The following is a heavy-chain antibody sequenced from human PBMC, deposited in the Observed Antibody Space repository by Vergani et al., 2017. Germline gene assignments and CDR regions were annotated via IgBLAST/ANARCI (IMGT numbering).Heavy chain of an antibody. V-gene: IGHV4-39*01. Sequence: QLQLQESGPGLVKPSATLSLTCSVSGASIRSSNYYWGWIRPPPGKGLEWIASIYYSGSTYYNPSLKSRVTISVDTSRNQFTLKLSPVTAAATAVYFCARHSSVEWLVKLGWIDPWGQGILVTVSS. J-gene: IGHJ5*02. CDR2: IYYSGST. D-gene: IGHD6-19*01. CDR1: GASIRSSNYY. CDR3: ARHSSVEWLVKLGWIDP.